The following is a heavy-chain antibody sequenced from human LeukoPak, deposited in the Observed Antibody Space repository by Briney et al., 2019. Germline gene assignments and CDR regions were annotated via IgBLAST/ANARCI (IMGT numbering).Heavy chain of an antibody. CDR2: ISNGGST. CDR3: AAGKTGNYFDY. J-gene: IGHJ4*02. CDR1: DGSISTYY. D-gene: IGHD1-14*01. V-gene: IGHV4-59*01. Sequence: SETLSLTCTVSDGSISTYYWSGIRQPPGEGLEWIGYISNGGSTKYHPSLKSRVTISVDTSKNQLSLKLRSVTAADTAVYYCAAGKTGNYFDYWGQGTLVTVSS.